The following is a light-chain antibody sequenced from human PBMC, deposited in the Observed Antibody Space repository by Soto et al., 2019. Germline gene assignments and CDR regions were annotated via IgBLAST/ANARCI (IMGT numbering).Light chain of an antibody. J-gene: IGKJ1*01. V-gene: IGKV3-11*01. CDR2: GAS. CDR3: QQHSDWPPWT. CDR1: QNVRTF. Sequence: EVVLTQSPATLSLSPGERATLSCRASQNVRTFLDWYQHKPGQAPRLLIYGASNRATGIPARFSGSGSGTDFTLTISSLEPEDFAVYYCQQHSDWPPWTFGQGNRVEIQ.